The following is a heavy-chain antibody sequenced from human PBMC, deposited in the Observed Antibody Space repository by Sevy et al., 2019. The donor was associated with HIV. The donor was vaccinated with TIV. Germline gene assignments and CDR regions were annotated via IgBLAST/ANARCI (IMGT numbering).Heavy chain of an antibody. CDR2: IKDNGSEK. Sequence: GGALRLTCAASGFTFSSYWMSWVRQAPGKGLEWVANIKDNGSEKYYVDSVKGRFTVSGDNAKNALYLQRDSLRVEDTAVYYCATYGSGSPWKILAYWDQGTLVTVSS. V-gene: IGHV3-7*01. CDR3: ATYGSGSPWKILAY. D-gene: IGHD3-10*01. J-gene: IGHJ4*02. CDR1: GFTFSSYW.